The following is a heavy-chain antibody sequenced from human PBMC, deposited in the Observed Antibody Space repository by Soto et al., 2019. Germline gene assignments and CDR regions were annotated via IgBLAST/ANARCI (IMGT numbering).Heavy chain of an antibody. CDR1: GGTISSYY. D-gene: IGHD2-2*01. J-gene: IGHJ6*02. CDR2: IYLGGSI. V-gene: IGHV4-59*08. CDR3: ARLGGYCSSTSCYGYYGMDV. Sequence: PSETLSLTCTVSGGTISSYYWSWIRKNTGKGLEWIGYIYLGGSINYNPSFKSRVIISVDTSKNQFSLKVSSVTVADTAVYYCARLGGYCSSTSCYGYYGMDVWGQGTTVTVSS.